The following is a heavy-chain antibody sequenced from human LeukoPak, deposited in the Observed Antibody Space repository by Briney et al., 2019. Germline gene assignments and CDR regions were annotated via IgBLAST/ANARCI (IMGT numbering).Heavy chain of an antibody. J-gene: IGHJ4*02. Sequence: ASVKVSCKASGYTFTSYGISWVRLAPGQGLVWMGWISAYNGYTNYAQKLQGRVTMTTDTSTSTAYMELRSLRSDDTAVYYCARDLFPHSYSSNWPFDYWGQGTLVTVSS. CDR2: ISAYNGYT. CDR3: ARDLFPHSYSSNWPFDY. CDR1: GYTFTSYG. V-gene: IGHV1-18*01. D-gene: IGHD6-13*01.